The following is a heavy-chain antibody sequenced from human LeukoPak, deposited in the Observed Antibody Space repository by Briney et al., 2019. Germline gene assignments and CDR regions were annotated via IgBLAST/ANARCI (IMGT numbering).Heavy chain of an antibody. J-gene: IGHJ3*02. Sequence: PGGSLRLSCTASGFTFGDYAVNWVRQAPGKGLEWVGFTRSKVYGGTAEYAPSVQGRFTISRDDSKGIAYLQVISLKTEDTAVYYCTRAFTLGLLGGAFDIWGQGTMVTVSS. D-gene: IGHD2-15*01. CDR1: GFTFGDYA. V-gene: IGHV3-49*04. CDR2: TRSKVYGGTA. CDR3: TRAFTLGLLGGAFDI.